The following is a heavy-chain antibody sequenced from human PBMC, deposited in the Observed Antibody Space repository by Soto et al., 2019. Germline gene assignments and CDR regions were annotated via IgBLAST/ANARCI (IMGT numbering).Heavy chain of an antibody. D-gene: IGHD2-15*01. CDR3: ARRPNNGGTDY. V-gene: IGHV1-46*01. Sequence: ASVKVSCKASGYTFTSNYMHWVRQAPGQGLEWVGIINPSGAGTIYAQKFQGRVTMTRDTSTNTFYMDLSSLRSEDTAVYYCARRPNNGGTDYWGQGTLVTVSS. CDR1: GYTFTSNY. J-gene: IGHJ4*02. CDR2: INPSGAGT.